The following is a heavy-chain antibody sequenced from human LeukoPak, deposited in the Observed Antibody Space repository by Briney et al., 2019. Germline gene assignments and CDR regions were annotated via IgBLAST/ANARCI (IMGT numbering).Heavy chain of an antibody. J-gene: IGHJ4*02. D-gene: IGHD6-19*01. CDR3: AREPRSSSGWSRGVDY. V-gene: IGHV4-59*01. CDR1: GGSISSYY. CDR2: IYHSGNT. Sequence: PSETLSLTCTVSGGSISSYYWTWIRQSPGKGLEWIGYIYHSGNTNYNPSLKSRVTILVDTSKNQFSLKLSSVTAADTAVYYCAREPRSSSGWSRGVDYWGQGTLVTVSS.